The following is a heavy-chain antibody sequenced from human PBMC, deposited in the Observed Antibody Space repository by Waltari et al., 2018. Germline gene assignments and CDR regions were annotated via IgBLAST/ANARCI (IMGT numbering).Heavy chain of an antibody. CDR2: INHSGST. V-gene: IGHV4-34*01. Sequence: QVQLQQWGAGLLKPSETLSLTCAVYGGSFSGYYWSWIRQPPGKGLEWIGEINHSGSTNYNPSLKSRVTRSVDTSKNQFSLKLSSVTAADTAVYYCARGPYSGSYYGTFDYWGQGTLVTVSS. CDR1: GGSFSGYY. D-gene: IGHD1-26*01. CDR3: ARGPYSGSYYGTFDY. J-gene: IGHJ4*02.